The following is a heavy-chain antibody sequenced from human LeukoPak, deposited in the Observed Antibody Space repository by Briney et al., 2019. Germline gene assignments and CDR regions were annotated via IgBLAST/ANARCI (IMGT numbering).Heavy chain of an antibody. Sequence: ASVKVSCKASGYTFTSYDINWVRQATGQGLEWMGWMNPNSGNTGYAQRFQGRVTMTRNTSISTAYMELSSLRSEDTAVYYCARTYGDYVHYYYYGMDVWGQGTTVTVSS. CDR1: GYTFTSYD. CDR3: ARTYGDYVHYYYYGMDV. V-gene: IGHV1-8*01. D-gene: IGHD4-17*01. J-gene: IGHJ6*02. CDR2: MNPNSGNT.